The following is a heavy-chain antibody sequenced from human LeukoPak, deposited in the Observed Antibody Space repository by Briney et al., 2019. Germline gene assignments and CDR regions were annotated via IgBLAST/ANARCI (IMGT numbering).Heavy chain of an antibody. V-gene: IGHV3-23*01. J-gene: IGHJ4*02. CDR3: AKDVDTAMVSLIRYFDY. CDR1: GFTFSSYS. D-gene: IGHD5-18*01. CDR2: ISGSGGST. Sequence: GGSLRLSCAASGFTFSSYSMNWVRQAPGKGLEWVSAISGSGGSTYYADSVKGRFTISRDNSKNTLYLQMNSLRAEDTAVYYCAKDVDTAMVSLIRYFDYWGQGTLVTVSS.